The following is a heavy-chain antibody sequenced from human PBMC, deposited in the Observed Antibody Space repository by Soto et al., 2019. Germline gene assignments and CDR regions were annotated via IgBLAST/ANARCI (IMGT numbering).Heavy chain of an antibody. CDR1: GYTFSSYW. J-gene: IGHJ4*02. CDR3: ARLAGYTISWHYFDY. V-gene: IGHV5-51*01. Sequence: PGESLKISCKGSGYTFSSYWIGWVRQMPGKGLEWMGIVYPGDSDTRYSPSFQGQVTISADKSITTAYLQWSSLKASDTAMYYCARLAGYTISWHYFDYWGQGTLVTVSS. CDR2: VYPGDSDT. D-gene: IGHD6-13*01.